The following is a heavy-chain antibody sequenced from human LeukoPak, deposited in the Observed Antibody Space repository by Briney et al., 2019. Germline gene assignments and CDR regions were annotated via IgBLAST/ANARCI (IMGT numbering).Heavy chain of an antibody. CDR3: ARHNDNYYARHFDL. Sequence: SETLSLTCAVYGGSFSGYYWSWIRQPPGKGLEWIGEINHSGSTNYNPSLKSRVSISVDTSKNQFSLTLSSATAADTAVYYCARHNDNYYARHFDLWGRGTLVTVSS. V-gene: IGHV4-34*01. CDR1: GGSFSGYY. J-gene: IGHJ2*01. CDR2: INHSGST. D-gene: IGHD3-22*01.